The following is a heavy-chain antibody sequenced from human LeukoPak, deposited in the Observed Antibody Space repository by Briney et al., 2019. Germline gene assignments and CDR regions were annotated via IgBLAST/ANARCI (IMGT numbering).Heavy chain of an antibody. CDR1: GFTFSSYS. CDR2: ISGSSDTI. V-gene: IGHV3-48*04. CDR3: ARDHPYSGSFSGGPSGNWFDP. D-gene: IGHD1-26*01. Sequence: PGGSLRLSCAASGFTFSSYSMNWVRQAPGKGLEWVSYISGSSDTIYYADSVRGRFTISRDNAKNSLYLQMNSLRADDTAVYYCARDHPYSGSFSGGPSGNWFDPWGQGTLVTVSS. J-gene: IGHJ5*02.